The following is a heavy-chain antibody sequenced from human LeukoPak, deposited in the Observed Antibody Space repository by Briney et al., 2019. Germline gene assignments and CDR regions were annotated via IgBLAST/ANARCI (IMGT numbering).Heavy chain of an antibody. V-gene: IGHV4-59*01. CDR3: ARDARRGIDY. J-gene: IGHJ4*02. D-gene: IGHD3-16*01. CDR2: ICYSGST. Sequence: PSETLSLTCTVSGGSISSYYWSWIRQPPGKGLEWIGYICYSGSTNYNPSLKSRVTISVDTSKNQFSLKLSSVTAADTAVYYCARDARRGIDYWGQGTLVTVSS. CDR1: GGSISSYY.